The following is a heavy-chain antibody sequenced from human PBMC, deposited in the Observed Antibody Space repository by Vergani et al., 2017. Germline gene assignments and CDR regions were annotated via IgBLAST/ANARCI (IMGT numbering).Heavy chain of an antibody. V-gene: IGHV4-39*01. CDR3: ARGKYYSDSTSHFRGRYFDV. Sequence: PLQESGPGLVKASETLSLTCTVSGDSIISRSYYWGWIRQPPGKGLEWIGSIYNSGNGDSSSSLKSRVTISADTSKNQFSLRLTSVTAADTAVYYCARGKYYSDSTSHFRGRYFDVWGRGTLVTVPS. J-gene: IGHJ2*01. CDR2: IYNSGNG. D-gene: IGHD3-16*01. CDR1: GDSIISRSYY.